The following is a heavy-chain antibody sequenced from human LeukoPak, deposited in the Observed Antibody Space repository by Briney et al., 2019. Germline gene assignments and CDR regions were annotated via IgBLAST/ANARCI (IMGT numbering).Heavy chain of an antibody. CDR2: IYYSGST. V-gene: IGHV4-59*12. Sequence: KPSETLSLTCTVSGGSISSYYWSWIRQPPGKGLEWIGFIYYSGSTSYNPSLKSRVTISVDTSKNQFSLKLSSVTAADTAVYYCARSIALNWFDPWGQGTLVTVSS. CDR3: ARSIALNWFDP. D-gene: IGHD3-3*02. J-gene: IGHJ5*02. CDR1: GGSISSYY.